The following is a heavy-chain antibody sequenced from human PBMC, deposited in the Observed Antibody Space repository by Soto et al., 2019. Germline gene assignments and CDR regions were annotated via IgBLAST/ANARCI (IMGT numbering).Heavy chain of an antibody. J-gene: IGHJ3*02. D-gene: IGHD6-13*01. CDR3: ARVADCTYSSNCNGRAAFDM. CDR1: GFTLSSHW. CDR2: INRDGSTI. V-gene: IGHV3-74*01. Sequence: EVQLVESGGGLAQPGGSLRLSCAASGFTLSSHWMHWVRQAPGKGLVWVSRINRDGSTINYDDSVRGRYTIYRDNAKKTLSLQMNSLRAEDTAVYYCARVADCTYSSNCNGRAAFDMWGQGTMVTVSS.